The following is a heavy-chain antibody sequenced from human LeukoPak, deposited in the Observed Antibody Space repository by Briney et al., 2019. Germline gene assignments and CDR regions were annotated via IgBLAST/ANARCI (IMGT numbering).Heavy chain of an antibody. D-gene: IGHD4-17*01. CDR1: GGSISSSSYY. CDR2: IYHSGSN. J-gene: IGHJ4*02. Sequence: SETLSLTCTVSGGSISSSSYYWAWVRQPPGKGREWVGSIYHSGSNYYNPSLKSRVTISEDTSKNQFSLKVSSVTAADTAVYHCARHPNTVTTPFGYWGQGTLVTVSS. CDR3: ARHPNTVTTPFGY. V-gene: IGHV4-39*01.